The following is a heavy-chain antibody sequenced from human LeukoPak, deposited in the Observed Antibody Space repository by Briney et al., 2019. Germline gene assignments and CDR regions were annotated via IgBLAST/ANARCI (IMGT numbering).Heavy chain of an antibody. D-gene: IGHD3-22*01. CDR1: GGSISSGGYS. V-gene: IGHV4-30-2*01. CDR2: IYHCGST. J-gene: IGHJ1*01. Sequence: SSETLSLTCAVSGGSISSGGYSWSWIRQPPGKGLEWIGYIYHCGSTYYNPSLKSRVTISVDRSKNQFSLKLSSVTAADTAVYYCARYDYYDSSGYQEYFQHWGQGTLVTVSS. CDR3: ARYDYYDSSGYQEYFQH.